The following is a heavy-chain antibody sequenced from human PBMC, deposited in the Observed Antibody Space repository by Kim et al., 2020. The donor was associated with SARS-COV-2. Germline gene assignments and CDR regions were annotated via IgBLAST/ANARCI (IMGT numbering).Heavy chain of an antibody. CDR3: ARELVVPAAIDYYYYMDV. CDR2: IKQDGSEK. D-gene: IGHD2-2*02. V-gene: IGHV3-7*01. CDR1: GFTFSSYW. Sequence: GGSLRLSCAASGFTFSSYWMSWVRQAPGKGLEWVANIKQDGSEKYYVDSVKGRFTISRDNAKNSLYLQMNSLRAEDTAVYYCARELVVPAAIDYYYYMDVWGKGTTVTVSS. J-gene: IGHJ6*03.